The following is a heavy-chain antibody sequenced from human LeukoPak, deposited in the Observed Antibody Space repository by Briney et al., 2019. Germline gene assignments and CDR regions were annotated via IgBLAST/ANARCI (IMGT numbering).Heavy chain of an antibody. CDR2: ISGSGGST. D-gene: IGHD2-2*01. Sequence: PGGSLRLSCAASGFTFSSYAMSWVRQAPGKGLEWVSAISGSGGSTYYADSVKGRFTISRDNSKNTLYLQMNSLRAEDTAVYYCAKDRPYCSSTSCHSDAFDIWGQGTMVTVSS. CDR1: GFTFSSYA. V-gene: IGHV3-23*01. J-gene: IGHJ3*02. CDR3: AKDRPYCSSTSCHSDAFDI.